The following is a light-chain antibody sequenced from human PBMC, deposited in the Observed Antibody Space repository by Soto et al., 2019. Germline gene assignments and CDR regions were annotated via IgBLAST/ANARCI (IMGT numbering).Light chain of an antibody. J-gene: IGKJ1*01. CDR3: QQRSNWPHT. CDR1: QSVSRS. V-gene: IGKV3-11*01. Sequence: EIVLTQSPATLSLSPGERATLSCRASQSVSRSLAWYQQKSGQAPRLLIYDASNRATGSPTRFSGSGSGTDFTLTISILEPEDFAVYYFQQRSNWPHTFGQGTKVEIK. CDR2: DAS.